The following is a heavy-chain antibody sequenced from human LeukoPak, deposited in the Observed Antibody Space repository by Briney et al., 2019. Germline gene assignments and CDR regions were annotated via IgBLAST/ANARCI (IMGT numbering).Heavy chain of an antibody. CDR2: IYPGDSDT. V-gene: IGHV5-51*01. Sequence: GESLKISCQGSGYIFINYWIGWVRQMPGKGLEWMGIIYPGDSDTRYSPSFQGQVTISADKSINTAYLQWSSLKASDTAIYYCARRGHSSSWYSDYWGQGTLVTVSS. CDR3: ARRGHSSSWYSDY. D-gene: IGHD6-13*01. CDR1: GYIFINYW. J-gene: IGHJ4*02.